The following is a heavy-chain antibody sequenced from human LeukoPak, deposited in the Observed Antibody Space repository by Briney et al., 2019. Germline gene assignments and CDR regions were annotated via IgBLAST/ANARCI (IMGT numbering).Heavy chain of an antibody. Sequence: SETLSLTCTVSGYSISSGYYWGWIRQPPGKGLEWIGEIIHSGSTNYNPSLKSRVTISEDTSKNQFSLKLSSVTAADTAVYYCARAPGYSSSWYDYWGQGTLVTVSS. J-gene: IGHJ4*02. CDR1: GYSISSGYY. D-gene: IGHD6-13*01. CDR2: IIHSGST. CDR3: ARAPGYSSSWYDY. V-gene: IGHV4-38-2*02.